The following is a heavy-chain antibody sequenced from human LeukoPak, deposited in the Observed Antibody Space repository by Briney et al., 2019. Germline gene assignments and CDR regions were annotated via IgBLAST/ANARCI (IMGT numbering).Heavy chain of an antibody. V-gene: IGHV4-30-4*01. Sequence: PSETLSLTCTVSGGSISSGDYYWSWIRQPPGKGLEWIGYIYYSGSTYYNPSLKSRVTISVDTSKNQFSLKLSPVTAADTAVYYCARDLEIRYFDWWGQGTLVTVSS. J-gene: IGHJ4*02. D-gene: IGHD3-9*01. CDR3: ARDLEIRYFDW. CDR2: IYYSGST. CDR1: GGSISSGDYY.